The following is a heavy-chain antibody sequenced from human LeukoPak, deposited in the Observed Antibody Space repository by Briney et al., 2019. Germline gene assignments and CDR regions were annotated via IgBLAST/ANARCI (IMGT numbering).Heavy chain of an antibody. CDR3: ARARGGSHDY. J-gene: IGHJ4*02. CDR2: ISSNGGST. CDR1: GFTFSSYA. D-gene: IGHD2-15*01. V-gene: IGHV3-64*01. Sequence: GGSLRLSCAASGFTFSSYAMHWVRQAPGKGLEYVSAISSNGGSTYYANSVKGRFTISRDNSKNTLYLQMGSLRAEDMAVYYCARARGGSHDYWGRGTLVTVSS.